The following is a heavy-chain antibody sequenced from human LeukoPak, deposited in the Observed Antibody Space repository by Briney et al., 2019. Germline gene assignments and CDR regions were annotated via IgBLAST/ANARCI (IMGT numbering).Heavy chain of an antibody. CDR3: AKDTEYSSSSGLDY. V-gene: IGHV3-9*01. CDR2: LSWNSGSI. CDR1: GFTFDDYA. Sequence: GRSLRLSCAASGFTFDDYAMHWVRQAPGKGLEWVSGLSWNSGSIGYADSVKGRFTISRDNAKNSLYLQMNSLRAEDTALYYCAKDTEYSSSSGLDYWGQGTLVTVSS. J-gene: IGHJ4*02. D-gene: IGHD6-6*01.